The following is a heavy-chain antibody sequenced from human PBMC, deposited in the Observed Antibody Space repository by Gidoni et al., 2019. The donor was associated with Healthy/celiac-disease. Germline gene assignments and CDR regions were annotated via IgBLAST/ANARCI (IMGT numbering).Heavy chain of an antibody. D-gene: IGHD3-10*01. J-gene: IGHJ5*02. Sequence: QLQLQESGPGLVKPSETLSLTCTVSGGSISSSSYYWGWIRQPPGKGLEWIGSIYYSGSTYYNPSLKSRVTISVDTSKNQFSLKLSSVTAADTAVYYCARGDYYGSGIDPWGQGTLVTVSS. V-gene: IGHV4-39*07. CDR1: GGSISSSSYY. CDR3: ARGDYYGSGIDP. CDR2: IYYSGST.